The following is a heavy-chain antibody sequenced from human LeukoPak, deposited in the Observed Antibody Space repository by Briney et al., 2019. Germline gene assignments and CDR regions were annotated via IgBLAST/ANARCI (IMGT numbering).Heavy chain of an antibody. CDR2: IIPILGIA. V-gene: IGHV1-69*02. Sequence: SVKVSCKASGGTFSSYTISWVRQAPGQGLEWMGRIIPILGIANYAQKFQGRVTITADKSTSTAYMELSSLRSEDTAVYYCARGRRIVVVIAIQFGPVYFDCWGQGTLVTVSS. CDR3: ARGRRIVVVIAIQFGPVYFDC. CDR1: GGTFSSYT. J-gene: IGHJ4*02. D-gene: IGHD2-21*01.